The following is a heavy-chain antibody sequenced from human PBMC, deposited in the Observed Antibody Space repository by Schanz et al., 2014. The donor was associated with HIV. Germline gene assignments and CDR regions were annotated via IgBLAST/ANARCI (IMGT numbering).Heavy chain of an antibody. CDR3: ARGSWYSSGWVDDQYYYDVDV. J-gene: IGHJ6*02. CDR1: GFPFSSYA. V-gene: IGHV3-21*06. CDR2: ISSSGGYI. D-gene: IGHD6-19*01. Sequence: VQVVESGGGVVQPGRSLRLSCTGSGFPFSSYAINWVRQAPGKGLEWLSSISSSGGYIYYADSVKGRFTISRDNSKNSVFLQMDRLRAEDTAVYYCARGSWYSSGWVDDQYYYDVDVWGQGTTVTVSS.